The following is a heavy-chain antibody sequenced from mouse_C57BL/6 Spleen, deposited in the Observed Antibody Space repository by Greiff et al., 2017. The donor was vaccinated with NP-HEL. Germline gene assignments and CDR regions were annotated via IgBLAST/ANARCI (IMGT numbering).Heavy chain of an antibody. CDR1: GYAFSSSW. CDR3: AKPTVVGGYAMDY. Sequence: VQLQESGPELVKPGASVKISCKASGYAFSSSWMNWVKQRPGKGLEWIGRIYPGDGDTNYNGKFKGKATLTADNSSSTAYMQLSSLTSEDSAVYFCAKPTVVGGYAMDYWGQGTTVTVSS. CDR2: IYPGDGDT. V-gene: IGHV1-82*01. J-gene: IGHJ4*01. D-gene: IGHD1-1*01.